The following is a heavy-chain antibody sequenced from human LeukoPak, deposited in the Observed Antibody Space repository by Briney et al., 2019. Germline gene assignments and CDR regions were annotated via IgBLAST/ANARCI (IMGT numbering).Heavy chain of an antibody. V-gene: IGHV3-21*01. J-gene: IGHJ4*02. CDR3: ARDRQGSGWPYYFDY. Sequence: GSLILSCSASGFTFSSYIMNWVRPAPVKGLEWLASISSSTNYIYYADSVKGRFTISRDNAKNSLYLQMNSLRAEDTAVYYCARDRQGSGWPYYFDYWGQGTLVTVSS. D-gene: IGHD6-19*01. CDR1: GFTFSSYI. CDR2: ISSSTNYI.